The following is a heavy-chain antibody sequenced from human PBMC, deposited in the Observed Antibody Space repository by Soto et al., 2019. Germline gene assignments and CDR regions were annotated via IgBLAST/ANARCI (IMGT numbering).Heavy chain of an antibody. CDR1: CAYISSGGYY. J-gene: IGHJ5*02. V-gene: IGHV4-31*11. CDR2: VYYGGNT. CDR3: ARDRSGSRYFYNL. Sequence: PSETLSLAYALSCAYISSGGYYFAGIRQYPGKVLEWIGYVYYGGNTNFNPSLRSRVAMSVDRSKNQFSLDLKSVTVADTAVYYCARDRSGSRYFYNLWGPGTLVTVSS. D-gene: IGHD1-26*01.